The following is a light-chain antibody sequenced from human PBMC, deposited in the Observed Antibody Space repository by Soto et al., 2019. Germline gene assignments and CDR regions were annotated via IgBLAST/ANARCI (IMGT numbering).Light chain of an antibody. CDR3: QKYSSVPL. V-gene: IGKV1-27*01. CDR2: AAS. Sequence: EIQMTQSPSSLSASVGDRVTITCRASQGISNYIAWYQQKPGKAPKLLIYAASTLQSGVPSRFSGSGSGTDFTLTIISLQPEDVATYSCQKYSSVPLFGPGTKVDIK. CDR1: QGISNY. J-gene: IGKJ3*01.